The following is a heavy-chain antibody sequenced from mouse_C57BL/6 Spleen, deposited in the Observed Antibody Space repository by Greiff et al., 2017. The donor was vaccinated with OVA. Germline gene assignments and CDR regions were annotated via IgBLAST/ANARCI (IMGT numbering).Heavy chain of an antibody. CDR3: TRQLRPYYAMDY. CDR2: IDPETGGT. J-gene: IGHJ4*01. Sequence: QVQLQQSGAELVRPGASVTLSCKASGYTFTDYEMHWVKQTPVHGLEWIGAIDPETGGTAYNQKFKGKAILTADKSSSTAYMELRSLTSEDSAVYYCTRQLRPYYAMDYWGQGTSGTVSS. CDR1: GYTFTDYE. D-gene: IGHD3-2*02. V-gene: IGHV1-15*01.